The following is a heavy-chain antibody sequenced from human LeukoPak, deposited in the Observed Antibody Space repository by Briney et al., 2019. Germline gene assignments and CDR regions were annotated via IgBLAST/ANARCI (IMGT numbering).Heavy chain of an antibody. V-gene: IGHV3-23*01. Sequence: GGSLRLSCAASGFTFSSFAMSWVRHAPGKGLEWVSSISDRGGSTYYADSVKGRFTISRDNSKNTLYLQMSSLRAEDTAVYYCAKRYSYLDYWGQGTLVIVSS. J-gene: IGHJ4*02. CDR1: GFTFSSFA. D-gene: IGHD1-26*01. CDR3: AKRYSYLDY. CDR2: ISDRGGST.